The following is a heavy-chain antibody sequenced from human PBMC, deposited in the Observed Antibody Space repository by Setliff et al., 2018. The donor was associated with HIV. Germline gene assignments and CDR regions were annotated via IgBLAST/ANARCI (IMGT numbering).Heavy chain of an antibody. V-gene: IGHV7-4-1*02. CDR3: ARDRYGASFDS. D-gene: IGHD3-16*02. CDR2: INMYTANP. CDR1: GTTFTTYA. Sequence: GASVKVSCKASGTTFTTYAINWVGQAPGQGLEWMGWINMYTANPSYAQGFTGRXVFSLDTSVSTAYLQISSLEAEDTALYYCARDRYGASFDSWGQGTLVTVSS. J-gene: IGHJ4*02.